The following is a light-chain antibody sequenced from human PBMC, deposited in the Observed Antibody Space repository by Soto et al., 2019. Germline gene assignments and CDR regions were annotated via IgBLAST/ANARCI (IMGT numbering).Light chain of an antibody. Sequence: EIVLTQSPGTLSLSPGERATLSCRASQSVSSSYLAWYQQKPGQAPSLLMYGASRRATGIPERFSGSESGTDFTLTISRLEPEDFAVYYCQRYGSSPRTFGQGTKVDIK. J-gene: IGKJ1*01. CDR3: QRYGSSPRT. CDR2: GAS. V-gene: IGKV3-20*01. CDR1: QSVSSSY.